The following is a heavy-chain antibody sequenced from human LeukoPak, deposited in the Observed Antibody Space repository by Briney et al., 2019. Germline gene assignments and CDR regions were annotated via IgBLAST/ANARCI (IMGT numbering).Heavy chain of an antibody. CDR1: GGPFSGYY. J-gene: IGHJ4*02. CDR2: INHSGST. CDR3: ARGHSSGLFDY. D-gene: IGHD6-19*01. V-gene: IGHV4-34*01. Sequence: SETLSLTCAVYGGPFSGYYWSWIRQPPGKGLEWIGEINHSGSTNYNPSLKSRVTISVDTSKNQFSLKLSSVTAADTAVYYCARGHSSGLFDYWGQGTLVTVSS.